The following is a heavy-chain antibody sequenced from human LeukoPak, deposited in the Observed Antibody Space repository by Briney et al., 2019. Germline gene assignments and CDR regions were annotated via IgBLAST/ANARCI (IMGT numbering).Heavy chain of an antibody. D-gene: IGHD3-22*01. Sequence: GASVKVSCKTSGYTFTGYYMHWVRQAPGQGLEWMGRINPNNGGTNFAQKFQGRVTMTRDTSISIAYMELSRLRSDDTAVYYCAKDHAYYYDSSGTFDYWGQGTLVTVSS. CDR1: GYTFTGYY. J-gene: IGHJ4*02. V-gene: IGHV1-2*02. CDR3: AKDHAYYYDSSGTFDY. CDR2: INPNNGGT.